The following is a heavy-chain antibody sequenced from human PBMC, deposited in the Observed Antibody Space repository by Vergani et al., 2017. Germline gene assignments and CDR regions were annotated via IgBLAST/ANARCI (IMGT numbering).Heavy chain of an antibody. V-gene: IGHV4-34*01. Sequence: QVQLQQWGAGLLKPSETLSLTCAVYGGSFSDYYWSWIRQPPGQGLEWIGEINHSGSTNYNPSVMTRVTISVGTSKNQFSLKLSSVAAADTAVYYCARGPSAGWNDGWGQGTLVTVSS. CDR1: GGSFSDYY. CDR3: ARGPSAGWNDG. D-gene: IGHD1-1*01. J-gene: IGHJ4*02. CDR2: INHSGST.